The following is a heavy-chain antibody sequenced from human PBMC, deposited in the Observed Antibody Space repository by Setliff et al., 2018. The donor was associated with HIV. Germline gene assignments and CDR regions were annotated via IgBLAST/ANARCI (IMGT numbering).Heavy chain of an antibody. CDR3: AREAQYSSSWSGRRVTWFDS. D-gene: IGHD6-13*01. J-gene: IGHJ5*01. Sequence: SETLSLTCAVYVGSFSDYFWTWIRQTPGKGLEWIGEINHSGVTSYNPSLKSRVTISLDTSKNQFSLKLSSVTAADTAVYYCAREAQYSSSWSGRRVTWFDSWGQGILVTVSS. CDR1: VGSFSDYF. V-gene: IGHV4-34*01. CDR2: INHSGVT.